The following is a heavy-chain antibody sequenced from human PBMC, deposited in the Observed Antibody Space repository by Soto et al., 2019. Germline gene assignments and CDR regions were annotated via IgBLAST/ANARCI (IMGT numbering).Heavy chain of an antibody. CDR2: IWYDGSNK. D-gene: IGHD6-13*01. Sequence: QVQLVESGGGVVQPGRSLRLSCAASGFTFSSYGMHWVRQAPGKGLEWVAVIWYDGSNKYYADSVKGRFTISRDNSKNTLYLQMNSLRAEDTAVYYCARDVYSSSWFDYWGQGTLVTVSS. CDR3: ARDVYSSSWFDY. J-gene: IGHJ4*02. CDR1: GFTFSSYG. V-gene: IGHV3-33*01.